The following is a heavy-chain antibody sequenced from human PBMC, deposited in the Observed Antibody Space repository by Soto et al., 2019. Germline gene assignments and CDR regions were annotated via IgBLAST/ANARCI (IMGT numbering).Heavy chain of an antibody. CDR1: GFTFSMYW. D-gene: IGHD4-17*01. V-gene: IGHV3-7*01. CDR2: IKQDGSEK. CDR3: ARDSDYGEDYNHGMDV. J-gene: IGHJ6*02. Sequence: GGSLRLSCEVSGFTFSMYWMSWVRQAPGNGLEWVANIKQDGSEKYYVDSVKGRFTISRDNAKNSLYLQMNSLRAEDTAVYYCARDSDYGEDYNHGMDVWGQGTTVTVSS.